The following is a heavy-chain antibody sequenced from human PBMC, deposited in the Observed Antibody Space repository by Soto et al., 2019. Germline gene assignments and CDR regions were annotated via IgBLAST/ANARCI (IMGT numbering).Heavy chain of an antibody. CDR3: ASYGGNHPFDY. CDR1: GGSFSGYY. Sequence: QVQLQQWGAGLLKPSETLSLTCAVYGGSFSGYYWSWIRQPPGKGLEWIGEINHSGSTNYNPSLKSRVTISVDTSKHQFSLKLSSVTAADTTVYYCASYGGNHPFDYWGQGTLVTVSS. CDR2: INHSGST. J-gene: IGHJ4*02. V-gene: IGHV4-34*01. D-gene: IGHD4-17*01.